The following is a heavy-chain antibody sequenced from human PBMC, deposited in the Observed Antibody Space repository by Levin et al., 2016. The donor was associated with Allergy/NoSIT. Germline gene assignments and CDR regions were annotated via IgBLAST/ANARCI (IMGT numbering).Heavy chain of an antibody. D-gene: IGHD1-20*01. Sequence: SVKVSCKASGGSFSSDGISWVRQVPGQGPEWVGRIIPILGIANYAQKFQGRVTITADKSTSAAYMELNSLRSDDTAVYYCARVYSWNDGTHYSFALDVWGQGTTVTVSS. CDR3: ARVYSWNDGTHYSFALDV. V-gene: IGHV1-69*04. J-gene: IGHJ6*02. CDR1: GGSFSSDG. CDR2: IIPILGIA.